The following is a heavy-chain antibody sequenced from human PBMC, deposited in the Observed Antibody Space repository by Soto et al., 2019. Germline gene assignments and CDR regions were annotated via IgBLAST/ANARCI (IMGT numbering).Heavy chain of an antibody. CDR3: SKTTTARIAVAPRGLFDY. CDR2: ISGSGGSI. CDR1: GFTFSSYA. D-gene: IGHD6-19*01. Sequence: EVQLLESGGGLVQPGGSLRLSCAASGFTFSSYAMNWVRQAPGKGLEWVSAISGSGGSIYYADSVKGRFTISRDNSKNMLFLQMNSLRAEDTAVYYCSKTTTARIAVAPRGLFDYWGQGTLATVSS. V-gene: IGHV3-23*01. J-gene: IGHJ4*02.